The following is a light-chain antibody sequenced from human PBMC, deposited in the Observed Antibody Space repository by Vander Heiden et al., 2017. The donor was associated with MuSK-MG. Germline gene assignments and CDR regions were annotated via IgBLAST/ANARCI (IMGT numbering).Light chain of an antibody. V-gene: IGKV1-39*01. CDR3: QQSYSSPLT. Sequence: DIQMTQSPSSLSASVGDRVTITCRASHSISTYLNWYQQKPGKAPELLIYAASSLQSGVPSRFSGSGSETDFTLTISSLQYEDSATYYCQQSYSSPLTFGGGTKVEIK. J-gene: IGKJ4*01. CDR2: AAS. CDR1: HSISTY.